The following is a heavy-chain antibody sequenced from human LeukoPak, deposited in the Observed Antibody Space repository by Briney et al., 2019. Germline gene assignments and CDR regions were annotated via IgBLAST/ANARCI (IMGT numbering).Heavy chain of an antibody. CDR3: AGGNHYDFGSGDGYFDY. D-gene: IGHD3-3*01. V-gene: IGHV1-58*02. CDR2: IVVGSGNT. Sequence: TSVKVSCKASGFTFTSSAMQWVRQARGQRLEWIRWIVVGSGNTNYAQKFQERVTITRDMSTSTAYMELSSLRSEDTAVYHCAGGNHYDFGSGDGYFDYWGQGTLVTVSS. CDR1: GFTFTSSA. J-gene: IGHJ4*02.